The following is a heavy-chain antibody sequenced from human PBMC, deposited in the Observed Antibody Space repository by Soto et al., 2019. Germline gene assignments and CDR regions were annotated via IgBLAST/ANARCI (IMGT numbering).Heavy chain of an antibody. Sequence: QVQLVQSGAEVKKPGASVKVSCKASGYTFTSYGISWVRQAPGQGLEWMGWISAYNGNTNYAQKLQGRVTMTTDTFTSTAYMELRSLRSDDTAVYYCARGDTRYCSGGSCSTATNPLFHWGQGTLVTVSS. D-gene: IGHD2-15*01. CDR1: GYTFTSYG. V-gene: IGHV1-18*01. J-gene: IGHJ4*02. CDR2: ISAYNGNT. CDR3: ARGDTRYCSGGSCSTATNPLFH.